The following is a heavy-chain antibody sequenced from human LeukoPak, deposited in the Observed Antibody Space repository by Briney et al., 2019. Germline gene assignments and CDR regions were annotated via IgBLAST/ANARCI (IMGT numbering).Heavy chain of an antibody. CDR2: IYHSGST. J-gene: IGHJ4*02. CDR3: ARGDSSWYYFDY. CDR1: GYSISSGYY. V-gene: IGHV4-38-2*02. D-gene: IGHD6-13*01. Sequence: SETLSLTCTVSGYSISSGYYWGWIRQPPGKGLEWIGSIYHSGSTYYNPSLKSRVTISVDTFKNQFSLKLSSVTAADTAVYYCARGDSSWYYFDYWGQGTLVTVSS.